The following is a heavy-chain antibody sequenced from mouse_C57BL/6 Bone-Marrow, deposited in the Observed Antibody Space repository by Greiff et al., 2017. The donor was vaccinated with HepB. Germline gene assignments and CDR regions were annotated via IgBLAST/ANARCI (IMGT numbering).Heavy chain of an antibody. J-gene: IGHJ4*01. V-gene: IGHV1-31*01. D-gene: IGHD1-1*01. CDR2: IYPYNGVS. Sequence: EVKLMESGAELMKPGASVKLSCKASGYSFTGYYMHWVKQSHGNILDWIGYIYPYNGVSSYNQKFKGKATLTVDKSSSTAYMELRSLTSEDSAVYYCARGITTVGYAMDYWGQGTSVTVSS. CDR3: ARGITTVGYAMDY. CDR1: GYSFTGYY.